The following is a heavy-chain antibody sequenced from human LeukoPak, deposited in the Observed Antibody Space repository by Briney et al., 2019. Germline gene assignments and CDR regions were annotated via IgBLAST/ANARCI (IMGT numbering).Heavy chain of an antibody. J-gene: IGHJ6*03. CDR3: ARGPSGGIPGYYYYYMDV. D-gene: IGHD3-16*01. CDR2: IIPIFGTA. Sequence: SVKVSCKASGGTFSSYAISWVRQAPGQGLEWMGGIIPIFGTANYAQKFQGRVTITTDESTSTAYMELSSLRSEDTAVYYCARGPSGGIPGYYYYYMDVWGKGTTVTVSS. V-gene: IGHV1-69*05. CDR1: GGTFSSYA.